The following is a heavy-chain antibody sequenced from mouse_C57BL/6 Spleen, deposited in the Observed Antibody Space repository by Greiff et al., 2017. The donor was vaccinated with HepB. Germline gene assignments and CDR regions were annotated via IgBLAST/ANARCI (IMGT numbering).Heavy chain of an antibody. V-gene: IGHV7-3*01. Sequence: EVQRVESGGGLVQPGGSLSLSCAASGFTFTDYYMSWVRQPPGKALEWLGFIRNKANGYTTEYSASVKGRFTISRDNSQSILYLQMNALRAEDSATYYCAREGGYAAWFVYWGQGTLVTVSA. CDR3: AREGGYAAWFVY. J-gene: IGHJ3*01. D-gene: IGHD2-2*01. CDR2: IRNKANGYTT. CDR1: GFTFTDYY.